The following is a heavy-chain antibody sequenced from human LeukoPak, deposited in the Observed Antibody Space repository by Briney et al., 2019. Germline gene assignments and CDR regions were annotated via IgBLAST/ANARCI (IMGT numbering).Heavy chain of an antibody. CDR1: EFTFSSYA. J-gene: IGHJ4*02. V-gene: IGHV3-23*01. Sequence: PGGSLRLSCAASEFTFSSYAMSWVRQAPGKGLEWVSAIRGSGGSTYYADSVKGRFTISRDNSKNTLYLQMNSLRAEDTAVYYCAKVHYDILTGYLEPDFDYWGQGPLVTVSS. CDR3: AKVHYDILTGYLEPDFDY. CDR2: IRGSGGST. D-gene: IGHD3-9*01.